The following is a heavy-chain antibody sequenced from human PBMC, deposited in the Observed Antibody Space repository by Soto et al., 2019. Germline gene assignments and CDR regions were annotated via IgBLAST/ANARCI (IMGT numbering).Heavy chain of an antibody. J-gene: IGHJ4*02. CDR1: GGSISSGDYY. V-gene: IGHV4-30-4*01. CDR2: IYYSGST. D-gene: IGHD2-21*02. CDR3: ARVPRGNSLFFDY. Sequence: QVQLQESGPGQVKPSQTLSLTCTVSGGSISSGDYYCSWIRQPPGKGLEWIGYIYYSGSTYYNPSLKSRVTVSVDTSKNQFSLKLSSVTAADTAVYYCARVPRGNSLFFDYWGQGTLVTVSS.